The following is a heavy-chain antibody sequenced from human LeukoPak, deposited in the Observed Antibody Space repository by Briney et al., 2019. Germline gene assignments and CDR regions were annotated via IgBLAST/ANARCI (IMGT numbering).Heavy chain of an antibody. V-gene: IGHV3-21*01. CDR1: GFTFSSYS. D-gene: IGHD6-6*01. CDR2: ISSSSSYI. Sequence: GGSLRLSCAASGFTFSSYSMNWVRQAPGKGLEWVSSISSSSSYIYYTDSVKGRFTISRDNAKNSLYLQMNSLRAEDTAVYYCARISIHDAFDIWGQGTMVTVSS. J-gene: IGHJ3*02. CDR3: ARISIHDAFDI.